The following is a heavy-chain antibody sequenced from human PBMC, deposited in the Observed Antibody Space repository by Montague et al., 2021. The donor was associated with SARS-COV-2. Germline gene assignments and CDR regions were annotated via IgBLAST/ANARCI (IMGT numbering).Heavy chain of an antibody. V-gene: IGHV4-34*01. D-gene: IGHD3-16*01. J-gene: IGHJ6*02. CDR2: VNNSGGT. Sequence: SETLSLTCAVYGGSLSGFSWNWVRQSPGKGLEWIGEVNNSGGTKYSAALKSRVIISVDASKNQFSLKLTSVTAPDTAVYYCVRLGEGVVTPPVLGLRPWYYYYYMDVWGQGTTVRVSS. CDR1: GGSLSGFS. CDR3: VRLGEGVVTPPVLGLRPWYYYYYMDV.